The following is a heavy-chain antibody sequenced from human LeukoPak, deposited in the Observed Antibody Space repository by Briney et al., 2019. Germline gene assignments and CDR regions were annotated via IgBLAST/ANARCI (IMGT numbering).Heavy chain of an antibody. D-gene: IGHD2-2*01. CDR2: INHSGST. CDR3: ARGPRMVAMNGYAFDI. J-gene: IGHJ3*02. V-gene: IGHV4-39*07. CDR1: GGSISSGSYY. Sequence: SETLSLTCTVSGGSISSGSYYWSWIRQPPGKGLEWIGEINHSGSTNYNPSLKSRVTISVDTSKNQFSLKLSSVTAADTAVYYCARGPRMVAMNGYAFDIWGPGTTVIVSS.